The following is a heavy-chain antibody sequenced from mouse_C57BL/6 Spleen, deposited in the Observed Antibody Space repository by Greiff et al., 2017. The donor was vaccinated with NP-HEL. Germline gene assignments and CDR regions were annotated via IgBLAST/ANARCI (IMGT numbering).Heavy chain of an antibody. J-gene: IGHJ1*03. CDR3: ARYGPYGSSWYFDV. Sequence: LQESGAELVRPGASVKLSCKASGYTFTDYYINWVKQRPGQGLEWIARIYPGSGNTYYIEKFKGKATLTAEKSSSTAYMQLSSLTSEDSAVYVCARYGPYGSSWYFDVWGTGTTVTVSS. V-gene: IGHV1-76*01. D-gene: IGHD1-1*01. CDR1: GYTFTDYY. CDR2: IYPGSGNT.